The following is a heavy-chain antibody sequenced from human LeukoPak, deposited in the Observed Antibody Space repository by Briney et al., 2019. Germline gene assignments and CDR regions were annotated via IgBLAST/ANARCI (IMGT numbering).Heavy chain of an antibody. CDR1: AGSISSSSYY. CDR2: IYYSGST. J-gene: IGHJ3*02. CDR3: ARVTMIVVLDAFDI. V-gene: IGHV4-39*07. D-gene: IGHD3-22*01. Sequence: SETLSLTCTVSAGSISSSSYYWGWIRQPPGKGLEWIGSIYYSGSTYYNPSLKSRVTISVDTSKNQFSLKLSSVTAADTAVYYCARVTMIVVLDAFDIWGQGTMVTVSS.